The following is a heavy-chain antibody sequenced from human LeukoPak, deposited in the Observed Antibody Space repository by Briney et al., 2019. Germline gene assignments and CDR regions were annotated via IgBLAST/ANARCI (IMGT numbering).Heavy chain of an antibody. CDR1: GLTFSDAW. V-gene: IGHV3-15*01. Sequence: PGGSLRLSCVLSGLTFSDAWMSWVRQAPGKGLEWVGRIRNDRITDYAAPVQGRFSISRDNSKNAFYLQMNSLRTEDTGMYFCTWMATIFTVDYWGQGTLVTVSS. CDR2: IRNDRIT. J-gene: IGHJ4*02. D-gene: IGHD5-12*01. CDR3: TWMATIFTVDY.